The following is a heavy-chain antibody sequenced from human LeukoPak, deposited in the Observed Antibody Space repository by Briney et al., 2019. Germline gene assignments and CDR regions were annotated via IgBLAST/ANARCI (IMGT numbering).Heavy chain of an antibody. CDR2: INHSGST. D-gene: IGHD6-19*01. V-gene: IGHV4-34*01. J-gene: IGHJ4*02. CDR1: GGSFSGYY. CDR3: ARGPPAVAGVYYFDY. Sequence: PSETLSLTCAVYGGSFSGYYWSWIRQPPGKGLEWIGEINHSGSTNYNPSLKSRVTISVDTSKNQFSLKLSSVTAADTAAYYCARGPPAVAGVYYFDYWGQGTLVTVSS.